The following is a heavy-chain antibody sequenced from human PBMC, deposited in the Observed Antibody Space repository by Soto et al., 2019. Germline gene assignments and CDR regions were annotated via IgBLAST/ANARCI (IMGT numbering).Heavy chain of an antibody. V-gene: IGHV1-46*01. J-gene: IGHJ3*01. CDR1: GYTFSSFY. Sequence: QVQLMQSGTEVKEPGASVNLSCKASGYTFSSFYIHWVRQAPGQGLEWLGIMNPSGDRTNYAQNFQGRVTMTRDTATSTVYMELSSLRSEDTAVYYCARGRGYSGDDLQEDGFDVWGQGTMVTVS. CDR2: MNPSGDRT. CDR3: ARGRGYSGDDLQEDGFDV. D-gene: IGHD5-12*01.